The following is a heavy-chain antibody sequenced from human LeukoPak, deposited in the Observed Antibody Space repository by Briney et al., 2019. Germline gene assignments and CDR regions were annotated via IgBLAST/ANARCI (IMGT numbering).Heavy chain of an antibody. D-gene: IGHD3-22*01. CDR1: GFTFSDYY. Sequence: GGSLRLSCAASGFTFSDYYMSWVRQAPGKGLEWVSAISGSGGSTYYADSVKGRFTISRDNSKNTLYLQMNSLRAEDTAVYYCAKTYYYGSSGYPFDYWGQGTLVTVSS. V-gene: IGHV3-23*01. CDR3: AKTYYYGSSGYPFDY. J-gene: IGHJ4*02. CDR2: ISGSGGST.